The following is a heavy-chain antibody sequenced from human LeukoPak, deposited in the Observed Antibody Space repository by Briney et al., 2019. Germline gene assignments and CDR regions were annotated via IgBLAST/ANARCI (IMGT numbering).Heavy chain of an antibody. V-gene: IGHV3-30*18. CDR3: AKGYYDSDS. D-gene: IGHD3-22*01. Sequence: EGSLRLSCVASGFTFSRFGMHWVRQAPGKGLEWVAVISQDGGIEYYAESVKGRFTISRDNYKNTLSLQMNSLRAEDTAIYYCAKGYYDSDSWGQGTLVTVSS. J-gene: IGHJ4*02. CDR1: GFTFSRFG. CDR2: ISQDGGIE.